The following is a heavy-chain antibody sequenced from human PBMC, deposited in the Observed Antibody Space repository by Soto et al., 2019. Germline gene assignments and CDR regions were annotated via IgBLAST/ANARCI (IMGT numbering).Heavy chain of an antibody. J-gene: IGHJ1*01. D-gene: IGHD4-17*01. CDR1: CGSISSGDYY. CDR2: MYNSGST. V-gene: IGHV4-30-4*01. Sequence: SETLSLTCTISCGSISSGDYYWSWIRQPPGKGLEWIGYMYNSGSTDYNPSLKSRVTISVDTSKNQFSLKLSSVTAADTAVYYCARAPPSTMTRPEYFQHWGQGTLVTVS. CDR3: ARAPPSTMTRPEYFQH.